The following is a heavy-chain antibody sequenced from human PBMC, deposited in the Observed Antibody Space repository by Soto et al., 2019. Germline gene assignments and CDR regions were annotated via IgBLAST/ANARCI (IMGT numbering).Heavy chain of an antibody. CDR1: GFTFSSYG. CDR2: IWYDGSNK. CDR3: ARYQNELWFGELLSQMYYYGMDV. D-gene: IGHD3-10*01. Sequence: QVQLVESGGGVVQPGRSLRLSCAASGFTFSSYGMHWVRQAPGKGLEWVAVIWYDGSNKYYADSVKSRFTIARDNSKNTLYLQMNSLRAEDTAVYYCARYQNELWFGELLSQMYYYGMDVWGQGTTVTASS. J-gene: IGHJ6*02. V-gene: IGHV3-33*01.